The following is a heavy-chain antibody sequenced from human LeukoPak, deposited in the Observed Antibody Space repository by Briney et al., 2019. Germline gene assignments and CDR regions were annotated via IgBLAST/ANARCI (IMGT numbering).Heavy chain of an antibody. CDR1: GGSISSYY. J-gene: IGHJ5*02. V-gene: IGHV4-59*01. Sequence: PSETLSLTCTVSGGSISSYYWSWIRQPPGKGLEWIGYIYYSGSTSYNPSLKSRVTISVDTSKNQFSLKLSSVTAADTAVYYCARHLEGWFDPWGQGTLVTVSS. CDR2: IYYSGST. CDR3: ARHLEGWFDP.